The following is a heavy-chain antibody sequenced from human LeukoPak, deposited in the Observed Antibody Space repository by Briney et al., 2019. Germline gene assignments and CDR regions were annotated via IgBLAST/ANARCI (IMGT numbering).Heavy chain of an antibody. J-gene: IGHJ5*02. V-gene: IGHV3-48*01. CDR1: GFTFSSYS. D-gene: IGHD3-9*01. CDR3: ARALLTGYYSSGWFDP. CDR2: ISSSSSTI. Sequence: GGSLRLSCAASGFTFSSYSMNWVRQAPGKGLEWVSYISSSSSTIYYADSVKGRFTISRDNAKNSLYLQMNSLRAEDTAVYYCARALLTGYYSSGWFDPWGQGTLVTVSS.